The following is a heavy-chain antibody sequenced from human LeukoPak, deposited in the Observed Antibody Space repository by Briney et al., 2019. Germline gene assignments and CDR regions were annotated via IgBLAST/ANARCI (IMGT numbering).Heavy chain of an antibody. CDR2: IYYSGSA. CDR3: ARDSSCSGGTCYDT. D-gene: IGHD2-15*01. CDR1: GGSLNTGGNY. V-gene: IGHV4-61*08. Sequence: SETLSLPCSVSGGSLNTGGNYWSWIRQPPGEGLEWISYIYYSGSANYNPSLKSRVTISIDTSKNQFSLKLTSVTAGDTAVYYCARDSSCSGGTCYDTWGQGTLVTVSS. J-gene: IGHJ5*02.